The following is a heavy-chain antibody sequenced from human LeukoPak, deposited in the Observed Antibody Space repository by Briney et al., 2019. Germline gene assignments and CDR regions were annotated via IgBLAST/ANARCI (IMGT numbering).Heavy chain of an antibody. V-gene: IGHV3-48*02. D-gene: IGHD3-10*01. CDR1: GFPFGIYS. CDR2: ITDNSGTI. CDR3: ARLTRRGYGSGSPSEY. Sequence: GGSLRLSCAASGFPFGIYSMNWVRQAPGKRLEWLAYITDNSGTIYYADSVRGRFTISRDNAKNSLYLQMSSLRHEDTAVYYCARLTRRGYGSGSPSEYWGQGSLVTVFS. J-gene: IGHJ4*02.